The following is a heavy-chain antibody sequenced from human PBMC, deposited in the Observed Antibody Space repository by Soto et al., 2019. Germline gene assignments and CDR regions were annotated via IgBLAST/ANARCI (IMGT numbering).Heavy chain of an antibody. CDR3: ARGGWNTGYYLDY. CDR2: IYYSGST. Sequence: SETLSLTCTVSGGSISSYYWSWIRQPPGKGLEWIGYIYYSGSTNYNPSLKSRVTISVDTSKNQFSLKLSSVTAADTAVYYCARGGWNTGYYLDYWGQGTLVTVSS. V-gene: IGHV4-59*08. J-gene: IGHJ4*02. CDR1: GGSISSYY. D-gene: IGHD3-10*01.